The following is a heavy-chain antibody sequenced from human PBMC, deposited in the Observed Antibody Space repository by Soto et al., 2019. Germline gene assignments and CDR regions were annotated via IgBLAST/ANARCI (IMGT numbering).Heavy chain of an antibody. J-gene: IGHJ4*02. D-gene: IGHD3-9*01. Sequence: GGSLRLSCAASGFTFSYHQMNWVRQAPGRGLEWVSVIYSSGTTYYGDSVKGRFTISRDNSKNTLYLQMNSLRTEDTALYYCARXGSPFHSDSTGYWGFDYWGQGTLVTVSS. CDR1: GFTFSYHQ. CDR3: ARXGSPFHSDSTGYWGFDY. CDR2: IYSSGTT. V-gene: IGHV3-53*01.